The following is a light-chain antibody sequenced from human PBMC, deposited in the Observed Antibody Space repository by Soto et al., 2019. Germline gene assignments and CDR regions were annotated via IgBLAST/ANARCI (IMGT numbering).Light chain of an antibody. J-gene: IGKJ1*01. CDR1: QSVSTST. CDR3: QQYGLSPRT. CDR2: DAS. Sequence: IVLTQSPGTLSLSPGERATLSCRASQSVSTSTLAWYQQRPGQAPRLLIYDASTRATGIPDRFSGSGSGTDFTLTINRLEPEDFAVYYCQQYGLSPRTFGQGTKVDIK. V-gene: IGKV3-20*01.